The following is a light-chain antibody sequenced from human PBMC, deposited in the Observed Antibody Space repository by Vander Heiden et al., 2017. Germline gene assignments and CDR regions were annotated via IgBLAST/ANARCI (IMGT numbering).Light chain of an antibody. CDR3: QSADSSGADVV. CDR2: KDS. J-gene: IGLJ2*01. V-gene: IGLV3-25*03. CDR1: ALPKQY. Sequence: SYELTQPPSVSVSPGQTARITCPGDALPKQYAFWYQQKPGQAPVLVMYKDSERSSGIPDRFPGSSSGTTVTLTISGVQAEDEADYYCQSADSSGADVVFGGGTKLTVL.